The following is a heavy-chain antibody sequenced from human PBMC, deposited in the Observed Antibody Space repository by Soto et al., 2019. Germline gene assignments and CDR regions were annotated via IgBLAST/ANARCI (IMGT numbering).Heavy chain of an antibody. D-gene: IGHD3-16*01. Sequence: GGSLRLSXAASGFTFSSYEMNWVRQAPGKGLEWVSYISSSGSTIYYADSVKGRFTISRDNAKNSLYLQMNSLRAEDTAVYYCAREGLICPDYWGQGTLVTVSS. V-gene: IGHV3-48*03. CDR2: ISSSGSTI. J-gene: IGHJ4*02. CDR3: AREGLICPDY. CDR1: GFTFSSYE.